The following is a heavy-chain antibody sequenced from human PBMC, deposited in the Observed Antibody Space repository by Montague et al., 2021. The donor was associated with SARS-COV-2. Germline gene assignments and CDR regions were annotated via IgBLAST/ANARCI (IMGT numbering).Heavy chain of an antibody. J-gene: IGHJ6*02. CDR3: ARDLGAVAGGYYYYYYGMDV. V-gene: IGHV3-33*01. CDR2: IWYDGSNK. CDR1: GFTFSSYG. Sequence: SLSLSWAASGFTFSSYGMHWVRQAPGKGLEWVAIIWYDGSNKYYADSVKGRFTISRDNSKNTLYPQMNSLRAEDTAVYYCARDLGAVAGGYYYYYYGMDVWGQGTTVTVSS. D-gene: IGHD6-19*01.